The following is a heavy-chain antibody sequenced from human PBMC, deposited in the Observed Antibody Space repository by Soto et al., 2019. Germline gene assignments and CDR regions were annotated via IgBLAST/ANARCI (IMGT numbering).Heavy chain of an antibody. Sequence: GGSLRLSCTASGFTFGDYAMSWFRQAPGKGLEWVGFIRSKAYGGTTEYAASVKGRFTISRDDSKSIAYLQMNSLKTEDTAVYYCTRDSPPDYDFWSGPSRYYMDVWGKGTTVTVSS. CDR1: GFTFGDYA. D-gene: IGHD3-3*01. CDR2: IRSKAYGGTT. V-gene: IGHV3-49*03. J-gene: IGHJ6*03. CDR3: TRDSPPDYDFWSGPSRYYMDV.